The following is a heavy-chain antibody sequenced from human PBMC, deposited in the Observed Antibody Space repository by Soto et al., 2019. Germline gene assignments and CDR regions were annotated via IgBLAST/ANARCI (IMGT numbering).Heavy chain of an antibody. V-gene: IGHV6-1*01. D-gene: IGHD5-18*01. CDR3: ARVVTAMVTSDYYYGMDV. J-gene: IGHJ6*02. CDR1: GDSVSSNSAA. Sequence: SQTLSLTCAISGDSVSSNSAAWNWIRQSPSRGLEWLGRTYYRSKWYNDYAVSVKSRITINPDTSKNQFSLQLNSVTPEDTAVYYFARVVTAMVTSDYYYGMDVWGQGTTVTVSS. CDR2: TYYRSKWYN.